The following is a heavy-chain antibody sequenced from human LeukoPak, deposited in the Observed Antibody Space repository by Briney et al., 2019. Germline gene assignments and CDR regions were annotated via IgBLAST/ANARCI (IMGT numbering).Heavy chain of an antibody. CDR2: ISYDGSNK. CDR3: ARAPINPYFDY. V-gene: IGHV3-30*04. CDR1: GFTFSSYA. Sequence: GALRLSCAASGFTFSSYAMHWVRQAPGKGLEWVAVISYDGSNKYYADSVKGRFTISRDNSKNTLYLQMNSLRAEDTAVYYCARAPINPYFDYWGQGTLVTVSS. J-gene: IGHJ4*02.